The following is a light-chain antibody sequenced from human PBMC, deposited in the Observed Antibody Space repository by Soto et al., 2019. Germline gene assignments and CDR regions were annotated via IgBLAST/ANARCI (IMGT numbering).Light chain of an antibody. Sequence: QSALTQPASVSGSPGQSITISCTGTSSDVGGYNYVSWYQQHPGKAPKLMIYEVNNRPSGVSYRFSGSKSGNTASLPISGLQAEDEADYYCSSFTTTSTYVFGTGTKLTVL. CDR1: SSDVGGYNY. J-gene: IGLJ1*01. CDR3: SSFTTTSTYV. CDR2: EVN. V-gene: IGLV2-14*01.